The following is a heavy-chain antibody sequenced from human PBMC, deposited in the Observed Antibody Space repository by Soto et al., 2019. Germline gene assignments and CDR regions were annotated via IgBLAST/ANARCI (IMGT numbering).Heavy chain of an antibody. V-gene: IGHV3-11*01. J-gene: IGHJ4*02. D-gene: IGHD3-10*01. Sequence: PGGSLRLSCAASGFTFSDCFMSWICQAPGKGLEWVSYISGTGNDKYYADSVKGRFTISRDNAKNSLYLQMNSLRAEDTAVYFGAGITLLRGPCYWGKGALVTV. CDR3: AGITLLRGPCY. CDR2: ISGTGNDK. CDR1: GFTFSDCF.